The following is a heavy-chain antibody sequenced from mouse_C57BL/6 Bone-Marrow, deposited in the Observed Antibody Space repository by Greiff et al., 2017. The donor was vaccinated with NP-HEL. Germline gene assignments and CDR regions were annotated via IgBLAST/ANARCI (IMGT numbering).Heavy chain of an antibody. CDR1: GYTFTDYY. CDR3: ASLDSSGSFAY. D-gene: IGHD3-2*02. CDR2: INPYNGGT. Sequence: EVQLQESGPVLVKPGASVKMPCKASGYTFTDYYMNWVKQSHGKSLEWIGVINPYNGGTSYNQKFKGKATLTVDKSSSTAYMELNSLTSEDSAVYYCASLDSSGSFAYWGQGTLVTVSA. J-gene: IGHJ3*01. V-gene: IGHV1-19*01.